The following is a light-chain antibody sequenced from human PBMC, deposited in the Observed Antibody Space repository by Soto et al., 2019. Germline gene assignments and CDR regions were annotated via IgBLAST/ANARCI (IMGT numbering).Light chain of an antibody. CDR2: DAS. V-gene: IGKV3D-20*01. CDR3: QQYGDSVFT. Sequence: VLTQSPDTLSLSPGERATLSCGAGQSTYDNHLAWYQQKPGLAPKLLVYDASNRASGIPDRFSGSGSGTDFTLTISRLEPEDSAVYYCQQYGDSVFTFGGGTKVAIK. CDR1: QSTYDNH. J-gene: IGKJ4*01.